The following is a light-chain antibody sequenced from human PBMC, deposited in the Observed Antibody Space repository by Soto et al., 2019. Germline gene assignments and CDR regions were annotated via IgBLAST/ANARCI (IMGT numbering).Light chain of an antibody. CDR2: DAS. V-gene: IGKV3-15*01. J-gene: IGKJ2*01. CDR3: QQYGDWPPDT. Sequence: EIVMTQSPATLSVSPGERATLSCRASQSVSRNLAWYQQKPGQPPRLLIYDASTSATGVPATFGGSWSGTEFTLTINGLQSEDFAVYYCQQYGDWPPDTFGQGDQGVD. CDR1: QSVSRN.